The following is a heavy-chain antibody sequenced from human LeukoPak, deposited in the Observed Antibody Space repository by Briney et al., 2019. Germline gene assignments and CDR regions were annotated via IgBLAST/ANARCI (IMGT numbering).Heavy chain of an antibody. CDR1: GFTFTSSA. CDR3: AAVAGTEGGFDY. Sequence: SVKVSCTASGFTFTSSAMQWVRQARGQRLEWIGWIVVGSGNTNYAQKFQERVTITRDMSTSTAYMELSSLRSEDTAVYYCAAVAGTEGGFDYWGQGTLVTVSS. V-gene: IGHV1-58*02. D-gene: IGHD6-19*01. CDR2: IVVGSGNT. J-gene: IGHJ4*02.